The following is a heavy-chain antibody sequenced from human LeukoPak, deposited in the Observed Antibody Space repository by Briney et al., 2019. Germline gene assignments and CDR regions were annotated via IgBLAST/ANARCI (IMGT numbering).Heavy chain of an antibody. V-gene: IGHV1-69*06. CDR1: GGTFSSYA. D-gene: IGHD3-16*02. CDR2: IIPIFGTA. J-gene: IGHJ4*02. Sequence: GSSVKVSCKASGGTFSSYAISWVRQAPGQGLEWMGGIIPIFGTANYAQKFQGRVTITADKSTSTAYMELSSLRSEDTAVYYCARVYMGVWGSYRYTPLFDYWGQGTLVTVSS. CDR3: ARVYMGVWGSYRYTPLFDY.